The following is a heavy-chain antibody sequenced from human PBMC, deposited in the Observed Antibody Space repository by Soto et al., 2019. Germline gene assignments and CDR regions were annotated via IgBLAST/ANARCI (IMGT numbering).Heavy chain of an antibody. Sequence: NPSETLCLTCAVSGGSINSGDYYWTCLRQPPGQGLEGIVNIVHSGSTYYTPALKSRVTTSLDTSKNNFSLKLSSVTPEDTAVYYCARDRYYGSGTYYNFYSGMDVWGQRTTVTVSS. J-gene: IGHJ6*02. CDR2: IVHSGST. D-gene: IGHD3-10*01. CDR3: ARDRYYGSGTYYNFYSGMDV. CDR1: GGSINSGDYY. V-gene: IGHV4-30-4*01.